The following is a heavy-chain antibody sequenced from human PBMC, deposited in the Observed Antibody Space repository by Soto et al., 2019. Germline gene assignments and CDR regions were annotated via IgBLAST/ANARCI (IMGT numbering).Heavy chain of an antibody. V-gene: IGHV4-59*01. CDR1: GDPITSYN. J-gene: IGHJ4*02. CDR2: VYSSGST. Sequence: SETLSLTCTVSGDPITSYNWNWLRQPPGKALEWIGYVYSSGSTNYNPSLKSRVTISVDTSRNQFSLKVNSVTAADTAMYYCARSDGRYWGQGTLVTVSS. CDR3: ARSDGRY.